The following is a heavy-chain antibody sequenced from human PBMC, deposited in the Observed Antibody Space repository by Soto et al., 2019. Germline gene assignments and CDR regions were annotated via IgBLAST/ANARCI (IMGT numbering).Heavy chain of an antibody. V-gene: IGHV4-59*08. D-gene: IGHD2-15*01. CDR1: GGSISSYY. CDR2: IYYSGST. CDR3: ARRSGSTLPWYFDL. Sequence: QVQLQESGPGLVKPSETLSLTCTVSGGSISSYYWSWIRQPPGKGLEWIGYIYYSGSTNYNPSLKCRVTLSVDTSKNQFSLKLSSVTAADTAVYYCARRSGSTLPWYFDLWGRGTLVTVSS. J-gene: IGHJ2*01.